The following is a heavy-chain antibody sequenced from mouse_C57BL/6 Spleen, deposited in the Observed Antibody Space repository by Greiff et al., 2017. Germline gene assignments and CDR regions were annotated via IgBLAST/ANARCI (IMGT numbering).Heavy chain of an antibody. CDR3: TSYGDGSSSNFDY. J-gene: IGHJ2*01. Sequence: EVQLQQSGTVLARPGASVKMSCKTSGYTFTSYWMHWVKQRPGQGLERIGAIYPGNSDTSYNQKFKGKAKLTAVTSASTAYMELSSLTNEDSAVYYCTSYGDGSSSNFDYWGQGTTLTVSS. V-gene: IGHV1-5*01. CDR1: GYTFTSYW. D-gene: IGHD1-1*01. CDR2: IYPGNSDT.